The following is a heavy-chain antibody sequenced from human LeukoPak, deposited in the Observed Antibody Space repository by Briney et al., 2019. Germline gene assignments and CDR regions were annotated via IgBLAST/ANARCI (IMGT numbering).Heavy chain of an antibody. CDR2: ISWNSGSI. CDR1: GFTLSNYA. V-gene: IGHV3-9*03. J-gene: IGHJ3*02. CDR3: AKDLAAKSSGWYWAAFDI. Sequence: GGSLRLSCAASGFTLSNYAMSWVRQAPGKGLEWVSGISWNSGSIGYADSVKGRFTISRDNAKNSLYLQMNSLRAEDMALYYCAKDLAAKSSGWYWAAFDIWGQGTMVTVSS. D-gene: IGHD6-19*01.